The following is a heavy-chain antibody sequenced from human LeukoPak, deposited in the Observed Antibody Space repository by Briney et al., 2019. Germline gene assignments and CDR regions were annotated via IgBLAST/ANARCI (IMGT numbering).Heavy chain of an antibody. CDR1: VGSISSYY. CDR3: ARGVGSFGDDPRDALDI. Sequence: SETLSLTCSVSVGSISSYYWSWIRQPAGKGLEWIGRIHSTGSTNYNPSLKSRVTMSVDTSKKQFSLKLTSVTAADTAVYFCARGVGSFGDDPRDALDIWGQGTMVTVSS. D-gene: IGHD4-17*01. CDR2: IHSTGST. J-gene: IGHJ3*02. V-gene: IGHV4-4*07.